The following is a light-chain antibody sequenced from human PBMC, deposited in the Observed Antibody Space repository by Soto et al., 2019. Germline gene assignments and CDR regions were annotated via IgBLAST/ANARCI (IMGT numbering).Light chain of an antibody. Sequence: QSALTQPASVSGSPGQSITISCTGTSSDVGGYIYVSWYQQHPGKAPKLMIYDVSNRPSGVSNRFSGSKSGNTASLTISGLQAEDEADYYCSSYTSSSTLEDVVFGGGTKLTVL. CDR1: SSDVGGYIY. CDR3: SSYTSSSTLEDVV. V-gene: IGLV2-14*01. CDR2: DVS. J-gene: IGLJ2*01.